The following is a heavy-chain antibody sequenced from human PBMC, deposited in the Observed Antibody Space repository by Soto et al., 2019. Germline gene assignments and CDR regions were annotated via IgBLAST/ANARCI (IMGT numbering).Heavy chain of an antibody. CDR3: ARDTHDSSGHDAFDI. Sequence: PSEPLSLTCTVSGGSISRGGYYWSWIRQHPGQGLEWIGYIYYSGSTYYTPSLKSRVTISVDTSKNQFSLKLSSVTAADTAVYSCARDTHDSSGHDAFDIWGQGTMVTVSS. CDR1: GGSISRGGYY. D-gene: IGHD3-22*01. J-gene: IGHJ3*02. V-gene: IGHV4-31*03. CDR2: IYYSGST.